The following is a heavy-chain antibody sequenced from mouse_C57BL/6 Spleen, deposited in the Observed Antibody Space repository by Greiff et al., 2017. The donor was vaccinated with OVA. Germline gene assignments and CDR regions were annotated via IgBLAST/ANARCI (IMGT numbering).Heavy chain of an antibody. CDR1: GYTFTNYW. CDR2: IYPGSGST. D-gene: IGHD1-1*01. V-gene: IGHV1-55*01. Sequence: QVQLQQPGAELVKPGASVKMSCKASGYTFTNYWITWVKQRPGQGLEWIGDIYPGSGSTNYNEKFKSKATLTVDQSSSTAYMQLSSLTSEEAWDYYVARKGITTGVMDYWGQGTAVTVSS. CDR3: ARKGITTGVMDY. J-gene: IGHJ4*01.